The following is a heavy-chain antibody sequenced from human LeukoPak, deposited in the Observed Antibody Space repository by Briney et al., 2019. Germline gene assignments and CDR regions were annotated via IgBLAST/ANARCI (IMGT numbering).Heavy chain of an antibody. J-gene: IGHJ3*02. Sequence: GGSLRLSCAASGFTFSSYWMHWVRQAPGKGLVWVSFITTDGSNTAYADSVKGRFIISRDNSKNTLYLQVSSLRAEDTAVYYCAKDQWARGADDAFDIWGQGTMVTVSS. CDR3: AKDQWARGADDAFDI. CDR2: ITTDGSNT. V-gene: IGHV3-74*01. CDR1: GFTFSSYW. D-gene: IGHD1-26*01.